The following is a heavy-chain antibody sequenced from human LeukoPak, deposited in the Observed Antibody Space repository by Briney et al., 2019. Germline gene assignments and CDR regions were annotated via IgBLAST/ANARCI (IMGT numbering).Heavy chain of an antibody. CDR1: GGSISSGSYY. CDR2: IYTSGST. J-gene: IGHJ4*02. D-gene: IGHD4-17*01. Sequence: PSQTLSLTCTVSGGSISSGSYYWSWIRQPAGKGLEWIGRIYTSGSTSYNPSLKSRVTISVDTSKYQFSLKLSSVTAADTAVYYCARVYGDSTGVDYWGQGTLVTVSS. CDR3: ARVYGDSTGVDY. V-gene: IGHV4-61*02.